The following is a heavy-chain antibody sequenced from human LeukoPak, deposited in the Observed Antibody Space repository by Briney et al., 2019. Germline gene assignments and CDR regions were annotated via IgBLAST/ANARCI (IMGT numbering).Heavy chain of an antibody. J-gene: IGHJ4*02. D-gene: IGHD5-12*01. CDR2: ISWNSGSR. CDR1: GFTFDDYA. V-gene: IGHV3-9*01. Sequence: GGSLRLSCAPSGFTFDDYAMHWVRQAPGKGLEWVSGISWNSGSRGYADSVKGRFTISRDIAKNSLYLQMNSLRAEDTALYYCAKDLVATISIGVAGFDFWGQGTLVTVSS. CDR3: AKDLVATISIGVAGFDF.